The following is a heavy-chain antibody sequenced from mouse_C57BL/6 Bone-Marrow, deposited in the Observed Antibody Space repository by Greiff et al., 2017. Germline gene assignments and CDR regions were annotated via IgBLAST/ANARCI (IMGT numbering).Heavy chain of an antibody. CDR3: LYGSSSFDY. CDR1: GYTFTSYW. CDR2: IDPSDSYT. V-gene: IGHV1-50*01. D-gene: IGHD1-1*01. J-gene: IGHJ2*01. Sequence: QVQLQQPGAELVKPGASVKLSCKASGYTFTSYWMQWVKQRPGQGLEWIGEIDPSDSYTNYNQKFQGQATLTVDTSSRTTDMQLSSLTSEDSAVYYCLYGSSSFDYWGQGTTLTVSS.